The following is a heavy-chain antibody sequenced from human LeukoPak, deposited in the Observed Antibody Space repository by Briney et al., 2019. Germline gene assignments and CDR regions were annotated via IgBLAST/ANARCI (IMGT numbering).Heavy chain of an antibody. V-gene: IGHV3-7*01. CDR1: RFTLSNYW. CDR3: ARQRASGCLDY. D-gene: IGHD6-19*01. CDR2: IKQDGSET. Sequence: GGSLRLSCAASRFTLSNYWMSWVRQAPGKGLEWVANIKQDGSETFYVDSVKGRFTLSRDNAENALSLQMNSLRAEDTAVYYCARQRASGCLDYWGQGTLVTVSS. J-gene: IGHJ4*02.